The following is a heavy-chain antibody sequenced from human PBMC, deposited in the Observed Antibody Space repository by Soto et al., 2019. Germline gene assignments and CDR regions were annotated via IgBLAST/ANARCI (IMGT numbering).Heavy chain of an antibody. Sequence: EVQLLESGGGLVQPGGSLRLSCAASGFTFSSYAMSWVRQAPGKGLEWVSAISGSGGSTYYADSVKGRFTISRDNSKNTLYLQMNSLRAEDTAVYYCAKDGANEMTMVTTSKYYFDYWGQGTLVTVSS. CDR3: AKDGANEMTMVTTSKYYFDY. J-gene: IGHJ4*02. V-gene: IGHV3-23*01. CDR2: ISGSGGST. CDR1: GFTFSSYA. D-gene: IGHD4-17*01.